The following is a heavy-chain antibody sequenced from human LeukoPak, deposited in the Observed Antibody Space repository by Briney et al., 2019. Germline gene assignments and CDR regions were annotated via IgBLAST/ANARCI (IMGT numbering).Heavy chain of an antibody. CDR3: ARPGESGDPTTH. CDR2: INSDGSST. V-gene: IGHV3-74*01. Sequence: GGSLRLSCAASGFTFSSYWMHWVRQAPGKGLVWVSRINSDGSSTRYADSVKRRFTISRDNDKHTLHRPMNSLIAEDTAVYYCARPGESGDPTTHWGQGTLLTVSS. D-gene: IGHD4-17*01. CDR1: GFTFSSYW. J-gene: IGHJ4*02.